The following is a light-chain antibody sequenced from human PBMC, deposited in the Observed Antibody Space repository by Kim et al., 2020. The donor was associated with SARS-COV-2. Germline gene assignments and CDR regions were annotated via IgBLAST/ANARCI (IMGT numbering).Light chain of an antibody. J-gene: IGLJ3*02. CDR3: QSYDSTTLWV. V-gene: IGLV6-57*02. CDR1: SGSIASNY. Sequence: KTVTISRTGSSGSIASNYVQWYQQRPGSAPTTVIYGHNQRPSGVPDRFSGSIDSSSNSASLTISGLTTEDEADYYCQSYDSTTLWVFGGGTQLTVL. CDR2: GHN.